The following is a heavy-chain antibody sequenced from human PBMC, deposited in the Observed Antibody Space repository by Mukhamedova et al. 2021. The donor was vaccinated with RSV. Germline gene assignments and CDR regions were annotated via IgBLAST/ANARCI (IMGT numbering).Heavy chain of an antibody. Sequence: EYMGIIYPDDSDARYGPSFQGQVTISVDKSINTAYLQWSSLKASDSAMYYCTRHHAPGWGSLVYWGQGTLVTVSS. V-gene: IGHV5-51*01. CDR2: IYPDDSDA. J-gene: IGHJ4*02. D-gene: IGHD3-16*01. CDR3: TRHHAPGWGSLVY.